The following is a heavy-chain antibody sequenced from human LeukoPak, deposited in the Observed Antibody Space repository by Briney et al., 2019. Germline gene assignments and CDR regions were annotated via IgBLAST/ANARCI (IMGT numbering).Heavy chain of an antibody. CDR2: INDSGST. J-gene: IGHJ4*02. D-gene: IGHD3-3*01. CDR1: GGFFSGYY. Sequence: SETLCLTCAVYGGFFSGYYWSWIRQPPGKGLEWIGEINDSGSTNYNPSLKSRVTISVDTSKNQFSLKLSSVTAADTAVYYCARERISDDFWSGYCAFDYWGQGTLVTVSS. CDR3: ARERISDDFWSGYCAFDY. V-gene: IGHV4-34*01.